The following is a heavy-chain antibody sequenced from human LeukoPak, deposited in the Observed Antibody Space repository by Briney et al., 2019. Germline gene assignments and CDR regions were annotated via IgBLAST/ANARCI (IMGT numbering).Heavy chain of an antibody. CDR2: ISYDGSNK. D-gene: IGHD3-22*01. CDR3: AKDTHEYSDSRGYLLDL. Sequence: PGGSLRLSCAPSGFTFSSYGMNWVRQAPGKGLEWVAVISYDGSNKYYADSVKGRFTISRDNSENTLYLQMNSLRAEDTAVYYCAKDTHEYSDSRGYLLDLRGQGTLVTVSS. J-gene: IGHJ4*02. CDR1: GFTFSSYG. V-gene: IGHV3-30*18.